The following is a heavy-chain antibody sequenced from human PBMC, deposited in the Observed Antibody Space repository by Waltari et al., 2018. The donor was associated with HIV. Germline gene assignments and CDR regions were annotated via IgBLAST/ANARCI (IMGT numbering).Heavy chain of an antibody. CDR3: ARNYYDSSGGRDY. Sequence: FTFSSYSMNWVRQAPGKGLEWVSYISSSSSTIYYADSVKGRFTISRDNAKNSLYLQMNSLRDEDTAVYYCARNYYDSSGGRDYWGQGTLVTVSS. CDR2: ISSSSSTI. D-gene: IGHD3-22*01. V-gene: IGHV3-48*02. CDR1: FTFSSYS. J-gene: IGHJ4*02.